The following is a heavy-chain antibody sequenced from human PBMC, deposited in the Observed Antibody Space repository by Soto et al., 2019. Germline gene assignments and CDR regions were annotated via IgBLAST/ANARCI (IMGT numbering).Heavy chain of an antibody. CDR2: IYYSGST. D-gene: IGHD2-2*01. J-gene: IGHJ6*03. V-gene: IGHV4-59*01. Sequence: SETLSLTCTVSGGSLSSYYWSWIRQPPGKGLEWIGYIYYSGSTNYNPSLKSRVTISVDTSKNQFSLKLSSVTAADTAVYYCARAGKPAAYYYYMDVWRKGTTVTVSS. CDR3: ARAGKPAAYYYYMDV. CDR1: GGSLSSYY.